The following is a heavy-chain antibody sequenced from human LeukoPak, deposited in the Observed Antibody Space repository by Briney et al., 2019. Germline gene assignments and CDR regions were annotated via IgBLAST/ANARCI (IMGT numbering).Heavy chain of an antibody. CDR2: INPNSGGT. V-gene: IGHV1-2*02. D-gene: IGHD3-16*01. J-gene: IGHJ4*02. CDR1: GYTFTGYY. Sequence: ASVKVSCKASGYTFTGYYMHWVRQAPGQGLELMGWINPNSGGTHYAQKFQGGVTMTRDTSISTAYMELSRLRSDDTAVYSCAREDYLRLGDSSYPGGVYWGQGTLVTVSS. CDR3: AREDYLRLGDSSYPGGVY.